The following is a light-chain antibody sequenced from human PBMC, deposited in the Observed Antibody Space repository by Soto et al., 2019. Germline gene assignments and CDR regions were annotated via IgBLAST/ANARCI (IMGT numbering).Light chain of an antibody. Sequence: DIQMTQSPSSLSASVGDRVTITCRASQSISSYLNWYQQKPGKAPKLLIYAASSLQSGVTSRFSGSGSGTDFTLTISSLQPEAFATYYCQQSYSTPLTFGGGNKVESK. CDR1: QSISSY. V-gene: IGKV1-39*01. CDR3: QQSYSTPLT. J-gene: IGKJ4*01. CDR2: AAS.